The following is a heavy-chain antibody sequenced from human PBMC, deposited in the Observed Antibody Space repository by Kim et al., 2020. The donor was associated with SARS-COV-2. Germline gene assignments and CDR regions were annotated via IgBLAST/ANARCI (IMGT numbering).Heavy chain of an antibody. CDR1: GGSVSSGSYY. Sequence: SETLSLTCTVSGGSVSSGSYYWSWIRQPPGKGLEWIGYIYYSGSTNYNPSLKSRVTISVDTSKNQFSLKLSSVTAADTAVYYCARARGDRDYWGQGTLVT. CDR2: IYYSGST. D-gene: IGHD3-10*01. CDR3: ARARGDRDY. J-gene: IGHJ4*02. V-gene: IGHV4-61*01.